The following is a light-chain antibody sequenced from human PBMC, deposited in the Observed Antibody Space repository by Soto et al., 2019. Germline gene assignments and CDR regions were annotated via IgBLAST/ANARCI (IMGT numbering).Light chain of an antibody. CDR3: QPYSSSLT. J-gene: IGKJ1*01. V-gene: IGKV1-5*01. Sequence: DIQMTQSPSTLSASVGDRVTITCRASQSISSWLAWYQQKPGKAPKLLIYDASSLESGVPSRFSGSGSGTEFTLTISSLQPDDFATYYCQPYSSSLTSGQRSKVDNK. CDR1: QSISSW. CDR2: DAS.